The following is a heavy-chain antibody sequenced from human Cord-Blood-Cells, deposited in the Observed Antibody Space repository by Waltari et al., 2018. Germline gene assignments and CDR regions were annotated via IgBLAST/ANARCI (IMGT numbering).Heavy chain of an antibody. CDR2: MNPNSGNT. J-gene: IGHJ3*02. V-gene: IGHV1-8*03. CDR3: ARGAGVIRAFDI. CDR1: GYTFTSYD. D-gene: IGHD3-22*01. Sequence: QVQLVQSGAEVKKPGASVKVSCKASGYTFTSYDINWVRQATGQGLEWMGWMNPNSGNTSYSQKFHGRVTITRNTSISTAYMELSSLRSEDTAVYYCARGAGVIRAFDIWGQGTMVTVSS.